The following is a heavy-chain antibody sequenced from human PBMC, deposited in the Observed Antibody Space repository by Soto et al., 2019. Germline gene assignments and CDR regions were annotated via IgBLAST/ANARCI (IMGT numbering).Heavy chain of an antibody. CDR1: GYTFSNYG. Sequence: QVQLVQSGAEVKKPGASVKVSCKASGYTFSNYGIIWVRQAPGQGLEWMGWISPYNGNTNYAQMLQGRVTMATDTSTGTAFMELRSLRSDDTAVYYCARDLQQLVTPGAFDVWGQGTMVTVSS. J-gene: IGHJ3*01. D-gene: IGHD6-13*01. CDR2: ISPYNGNT. V-gene: IGHV1-18*01. CDR3: ARDLQQLVTPGAFDV.